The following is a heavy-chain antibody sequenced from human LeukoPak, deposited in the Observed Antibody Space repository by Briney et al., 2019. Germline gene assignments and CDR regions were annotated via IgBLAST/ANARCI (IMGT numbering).Heavy chain of an antibody. CDR1: GFTFSSYW. D-gene: IGHD6-6*01. CDR3: VREGAYSTSSPAGY. CDR2: INQDGREK. V-gene: IGHV3-7*01. J-gene: IGHJ4*02. Sequence: GGSLRLSCAASGFTFSSYWMSWLRQATGKRLEWVANINQDGREKYYVDSVKGRFIISRYNARNSLFLQMNILTAEDTAIYYCVREGAYSTSSPAGYWGQRTLVSVSS.